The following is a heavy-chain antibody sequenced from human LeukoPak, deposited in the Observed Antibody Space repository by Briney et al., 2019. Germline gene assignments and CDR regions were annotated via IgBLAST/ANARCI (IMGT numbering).Heavy chain of an antibody. V-gene: IGHV3-23*01. D-gene: IGHD5-12*01. CDR2: ISGSGGST. CDR1: GGSFSGYY. Sequence: ETLSLTCAVYGGSFSGYYWSWIRQPPGKGLEWVSAISGSGGSTYYADSVKGRFTISRDNSKNTLYLQMNSLRAEDTAVYYCARGYSGYDYFNYWGQGTLVTVSS. J-gene: IGHJ4*02. CDR3: ARGYSGYDYFNY.